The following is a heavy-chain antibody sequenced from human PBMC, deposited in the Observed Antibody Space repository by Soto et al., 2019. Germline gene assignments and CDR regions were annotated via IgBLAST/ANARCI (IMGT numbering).Heavy chain of an antibody. CDR2: ISFDGSNK. V-gene: IGHV3-30*18. D-gene: IGHD4-17*01. J-gene: IGHJ6*02. Sequence: VQLLESGGGVVQPGRSLRLSCAASGITFSSYGMHWVRQAPGKGLEWVAVISFDGSNKYYADSVKGRFTISRDNSKNTLYLQMNSLRAEDTAVYYCAKDNYGDLLYYYYGMDVWGQGTTVTVSS. CDR1: GITFSSYG. CDR3: AKDNYGDLLYYYYGMDV.